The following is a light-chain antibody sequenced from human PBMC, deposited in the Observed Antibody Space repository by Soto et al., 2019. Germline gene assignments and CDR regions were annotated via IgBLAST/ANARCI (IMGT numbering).Light chain of an antibody. CDR2: AAS. J-gene: IGKJ3*01. CDR3: QKYNRSPLA. Sequence: DIQMTQSPSSLSASVGERATVTCRASQGVDTNLAWYQQKPGQAPKLLIYAASTMATGIPSRFSGSGSGTDFTLTISSLQSEDFAVYYCQKYNRSPLAFGRGTKVDIK. V-gene: IGKV1-27*01. CDR1: QGVDTN.